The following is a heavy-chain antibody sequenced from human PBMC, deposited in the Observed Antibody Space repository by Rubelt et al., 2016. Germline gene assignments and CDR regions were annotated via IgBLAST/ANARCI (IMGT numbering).Heavy chain of an antibody. V-gene: IGHV4-34*01. CDR1: GGSFSGYY. CDR2: INHSGST. D-gene: IGHD2-15*01. J-gene: IGHJ4*02. Sequence: QVQLQQWGAGLLKPSETLSLTCAVYGGSFSGYYWTWIRQPPGKGLEWIGEINHSGSTNYNPSLKSRVTISLDTSKNQFSPKRSAGPAAEPVCNYFARTGYCSGGTGYSVVDYWGQGTLVTVSS. CDR3: ARTGYCSGGTGYSVVDY.